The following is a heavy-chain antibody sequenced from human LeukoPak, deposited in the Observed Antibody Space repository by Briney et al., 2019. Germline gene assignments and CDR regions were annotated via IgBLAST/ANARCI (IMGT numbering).Heavy chain of an antibody. CDR1: GYSISSGYY. V-gene: IGHV4-38-2*02. CDR3: TRANGYGLIDY. CDR2: IYHSGRT. J-gene: IGHJ4*02. Sequence: SETLSLTCTVSGYSISSGYYWGWIRQPPGKGLEWIGSIYHSGRTFYNPSLKSRVTISVDTSKNQLSLKLTSVTAADTAVYYCTRANGYGLIDYWGQGTLVTVSS. D-gene: IGHD3-10*01.